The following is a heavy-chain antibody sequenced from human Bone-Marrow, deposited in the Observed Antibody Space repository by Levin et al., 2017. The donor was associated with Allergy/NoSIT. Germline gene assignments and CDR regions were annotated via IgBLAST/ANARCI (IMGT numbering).Heavy chain of an antibody. CDR2: IKEDGSEK. CDR3: ARAQFRRATIAAPWFDP. D-gene: IGHD5-24*01. Sequence: GGSLRLSCAASGFTFSNSWMSWVRQAPGKGLEWVANIKEDGSEKYYVDSVKGRFTISRDNAKNSLFVQMNSLRVEDTAVYYCARAQFRRATIAAPWFDPWGQGTLVTVSS. CDR1: GFTFSNSW. V-gene: IGHV3-7*01. J-gene: IGHJ5*02.